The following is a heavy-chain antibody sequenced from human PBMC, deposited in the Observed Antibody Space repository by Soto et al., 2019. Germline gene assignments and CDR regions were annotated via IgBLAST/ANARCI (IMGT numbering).Heavy chain of an antibody. J-gene: IGHJ5*02. CDR1: GYTFTSYY. V-gene: IGHV1-46*01. D-gene: IGHD2-15*01. CDR3: AREVVVVAATLGSAENWFDP. CDR2: INPSGGST. Sequence: QVQLVQSGAEVKKPGASVKVSCKASGYTFTSYYMHWVRQAPGQGLEWMGIINPSGGSTSYAQKFRGRVTMTRDTSTSTVYMELSSMRSEDTAVYYCAREVVVVAATLGSAENWFDPWGQGTLVTVSS.